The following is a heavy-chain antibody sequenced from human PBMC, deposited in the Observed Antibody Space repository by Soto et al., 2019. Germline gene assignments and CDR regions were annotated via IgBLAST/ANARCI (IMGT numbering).Heavy chain of an antibody. V-gene: IGHV3-23*01. CDR1: GFTFSSYA. CDR2: LSGSGGST. D-gene: IGHD4-17*01. Sequence: EVQLLESGGGLVQPGGSLRLSCAASGFTFSSYAMSWVRQAPGKGLEWVSALSGSGGSTYYADSVKGRFTISRDNSKNPLYLQMNRLRAEDTAVYYCAKGVAVSDYCAGKNAFDIWGQGTMVTVSS. CDR3: AKGVAVSDYCAGKNAFDI. J-gene: IGHJ3*02.